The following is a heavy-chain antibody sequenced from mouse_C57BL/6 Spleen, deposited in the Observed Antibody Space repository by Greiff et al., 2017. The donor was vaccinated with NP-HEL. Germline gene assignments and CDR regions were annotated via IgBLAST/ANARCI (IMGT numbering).Heavy chain of an antibody. Sequence: VQLQQSGPELVKPGASVKISCKASGYAFSSSWMNWVKQRPGKGLEWIGRIYPGDGDTNYNGKFKGKATLTADKSSSTAYMQLSSLTSEDSAVYFCARKLGHDYWGQGTTLTVSS. CDR3: ARKLGHDY. D-gene: IGHD4-1*01. CDR1: GYAFSSSW. J-gene: IGHJ2*01. V-gene: IGHV1-82*01. CDR2: IYPGDGDT.